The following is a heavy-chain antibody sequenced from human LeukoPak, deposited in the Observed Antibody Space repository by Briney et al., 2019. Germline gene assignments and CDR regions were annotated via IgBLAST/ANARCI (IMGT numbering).Heavy chain of an antibody. CDR3: AKDLRSAAGDYYYYGMDV. Sequence: PGGSLRLSCAASGFTFSSYGMHWVRQAPGKGLEGVAVISYDGSNKYHADSVKGRFTISRDNSKNTLYLQMNSLRAEVTAVYYCAKDLRSAAGDYYYYGMDVWGQGTTVTVSS. CDR1: GFTFSSYG. J-gene: IGHJ6*02. V-gene: IGHV3-30*18. CDR2: ISYDGSNK. D-gene: IGHD6-13*01.